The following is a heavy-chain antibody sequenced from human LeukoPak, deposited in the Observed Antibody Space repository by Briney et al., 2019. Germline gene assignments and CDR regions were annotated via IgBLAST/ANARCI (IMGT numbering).Heavy chain of an antibody. V-gene: IGHV4-30-2*01. CDR3: ARAITGLRWNDVYYFDY. D-gene: IGHD1-1*01. J-gene: IGHJ4*02. Sequence: SQTLSLTCAVSSGSISSGGYSWSWIRQPPGKGLEWIGYIYHSGSTYYNPSLKSRVTISVDRSKNQFSLKLSSVTAADTAVYYCARAITGLRWNDVYYFDYWGQGTLVTVSS. CDR1: SGSISSGGYS. CDR2: IYHSGST.